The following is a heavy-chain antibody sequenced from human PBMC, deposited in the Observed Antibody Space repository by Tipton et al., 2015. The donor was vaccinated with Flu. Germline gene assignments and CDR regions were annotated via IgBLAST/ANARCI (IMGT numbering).Heavy chain of an antibody. Sequence: LRLSCTVSVGSISSYNWNWIRQPAGKGLEWIGRIYSGGSTNYNPSLKRRVTMSIDSSKNQLSLKMTSVTAADTALYFCARERYISGWLEYFQNWGQGTLVTVSS. CDR1: VGSISSYN. J-gene: IGHJ1*01. V-gene: IGHV4-4*07. CDR3: ARERYISGWLEYFQN. CDR2: IYSGGST. D-gene: IGHD6-19*01.